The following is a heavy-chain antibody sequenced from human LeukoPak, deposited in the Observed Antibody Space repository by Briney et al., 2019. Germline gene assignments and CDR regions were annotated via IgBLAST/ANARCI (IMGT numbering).Heavy chain of an antibody. V-gene: IGHV3-21*04. D-gene: IGHD1-26*01. CDR2: ISSSSSYI. CDR1: GFTFSSYS. Sequence: GGSLRLSCAASGFTFSSYSMNWVRQAPGKGLEWVSSISSSSSYIYYADSVKGRFTISRDNAKNSLYLQMNSLRAEDTAVYYCARADEVGSTTNDYWGQGTLVTVSS. J-gene: IGHJ4*02. CDR3: ARADEVGSTTNDY.